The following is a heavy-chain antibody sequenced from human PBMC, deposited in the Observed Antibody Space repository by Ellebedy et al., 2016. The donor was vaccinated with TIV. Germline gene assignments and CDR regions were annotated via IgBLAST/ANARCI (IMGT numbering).Heavy chain of an antibody. CDR1: GYSFTSYW. J-gene: IGHJ4*02. D-gene: IGHD3-22*01. Sequence: GESLKISCKGSGYSFTSYWIGWVRQMPGKGLEWMGIIYPGDSDTRYSPSFQGQVTISADKSISTAYLQWSSLKASDTAMYYCARRLGPEDSSGFAALDYWGQGTLVTVSS. CDR2: IYPGDSDT. CDR3: ARRLGPEDSSGFAALDY. V-gene: IGHV5-51*01.